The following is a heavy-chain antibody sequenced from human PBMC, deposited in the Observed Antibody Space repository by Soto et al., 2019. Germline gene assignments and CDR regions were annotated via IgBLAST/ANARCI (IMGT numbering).Heavy chain of an antibody. V-gene: IGHV3-30*18. CDR1: GFTFSSYG. CDR2: ISYDGSNK. Sequence: ESGGGVVQPGRSLRLSCAASGFTFSSYGMHWVRQAPGKGLEWVAVISYDGSNKYYADSVKGRFTISRDNSKNTLYLQMNSLRAEDTAVYYCAKDGGGSYPRYFDYWGQGTLVTVSS. D-gene: IGHD1-26*01. J-gene: IGHJ4*02. CDR3: AKDGGGSYPRYFDY.